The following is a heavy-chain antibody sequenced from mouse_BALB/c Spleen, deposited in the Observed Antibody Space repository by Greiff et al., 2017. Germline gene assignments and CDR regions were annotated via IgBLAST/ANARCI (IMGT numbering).Heavy chain of an antibody. Sequence: QVQLQQSGAELAKPGASVKMSCKASGYTFTSYWMHWVKQRPGQGLEWIGYINPSTGYTEYNQKFKDKATLTADKSSSTAYMQLSSLTSEDSAVYYCARYYYGYWYFDVWGAGTTVTASS. CDR3: ARYYYGYWYFDV. CDR1: GYTFTSYW. D-gene: IGHD1-1*01. V-gene: IGHV1-7*01. CDR2: INPSTGYT. J-gene: IGHJ1*01.